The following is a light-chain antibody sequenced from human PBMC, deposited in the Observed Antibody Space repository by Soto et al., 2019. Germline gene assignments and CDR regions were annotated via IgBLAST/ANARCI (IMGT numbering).Light chain of an antibody. CDR1: ESVFSN. CDR3: QQYNSWPQT. Sequence: EIVMTQSPATLSVSPGERATLSCRASESVFSNSAWYQQEPGQAPRLLISGASTRASGVPGRFSGSGSGTEFTLTISSLQSEDFAVYYCQQYNSWPQTFGQGTKVEIK. CDR2: GAS. J-gene: IGKJ1*01. V-gene: IGKV3-15*01.